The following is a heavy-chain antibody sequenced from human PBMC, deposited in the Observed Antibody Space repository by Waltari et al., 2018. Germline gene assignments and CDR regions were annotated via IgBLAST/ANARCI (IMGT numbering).Heavy chain of an antibody. J-gene: IGHJ3*02. Sequence: EVQLLESGGGLVQPGGSLRLSCAASGFTFSSYAMSWVRQAPGKGLEWVSAISGSGGSTYDADSVKGRFTISRDNSKNTLYLQMNSLRAEDTAVYYCAKDRYSGIDAFDIWGQGTMVTVSS. V-gene: IGHV3-23*01. CDR1: GFTFSSYA. D-gene: IGHD5-12*01. CDR2: ISGSGGST. CDR3: AKDRYSGIDAFDI.